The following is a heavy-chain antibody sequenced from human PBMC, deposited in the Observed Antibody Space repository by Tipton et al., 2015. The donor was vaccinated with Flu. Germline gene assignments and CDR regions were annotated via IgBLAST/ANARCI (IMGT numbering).Heavy chain of an antibody. CDR1: GYTFTSYG. D-gene: IGHD3-22*01. V-gene: IGHV1-18*01. Sequence: QSGAEVKKPGASVKVSCKASGYTFTSYGISWVRQAPGQGLEWLGWASTYNGNTNYGQKFQGRVTMTTDTSTSTAYMELRSLRSDDTAVYHCVKENYYDSSGYLDYWGQGTLVTVSS. CDR3: VKENYYDSSGYLDY. J-gene: IGHJ4*02. CDR2: ASTYNGNT.